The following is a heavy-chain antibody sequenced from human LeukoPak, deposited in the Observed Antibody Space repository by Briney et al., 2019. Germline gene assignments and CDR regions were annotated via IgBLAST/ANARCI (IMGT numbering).Heavy chain of an antibody. CDR3: ARERRAEVSARQTVAFDM. CDR2: IDRGGST. V-gene: IGHV4-59*12. J-gene: IGHJ3*02. Sequence: PSETLSLTCTVSGGSISTYYWTWIRQPPGKGLEWIGEIDRGGSTNFDPSLKSRVTISVDTSKNQFSLKVHSVTAADTAVYYCARERRAEVSARQTVAFDMWAQGTMVIVSS. CDR1: GGSISTYY. D-gene: IGHD5/OR15-5a*01.